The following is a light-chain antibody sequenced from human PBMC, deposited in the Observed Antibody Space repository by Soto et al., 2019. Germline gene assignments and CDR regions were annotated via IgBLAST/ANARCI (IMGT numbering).Light chain of an antibody. CDR1: SSDVGVYNY. V-gene: IGLV2-8*01. J-gene: IGLJ2*01. Sequence: QSALTQPPSASGSPGQSVTISCTGTSSDVGVYNYVSWYQQHPGKAPKLMIYEVSKRPSGVPDRFSGSKSSNTASLTVSGVHAEDEADYYCSSFAGNNNLVFGGGTQLTVL. CDR3: SSFAGNNNLV. CDR2: EVS.